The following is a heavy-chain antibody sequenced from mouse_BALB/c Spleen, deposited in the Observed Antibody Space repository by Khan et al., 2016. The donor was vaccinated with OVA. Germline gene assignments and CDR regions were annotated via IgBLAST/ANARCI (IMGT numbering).Heavy chain of an antibody. CDR2: IYPGTGST. Sequence: QVQLQQSGAELVRPGASVKLSCKTSGYIFTSYWIHWVKQRYGQGLEWIATIYPGTGSTYYNEKYKGKATLTADKSYSTAYKQLNSQTSEDTAVYVCGRDSGSNYAMDCWGQGTSDTGSS. CDR1: GYIFTSYW. J-gene: IGHJ4*01. CDR3: GRDSGSNYAMDC. D-gene: IGHD1-1*01. V-gene: IGHV1S132*01.